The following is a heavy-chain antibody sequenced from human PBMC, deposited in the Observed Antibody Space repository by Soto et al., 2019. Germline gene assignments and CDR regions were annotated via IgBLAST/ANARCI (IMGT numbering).Heavy chain of an antibody. CDR3: ARGRIVGAAFDY. Sequence: QVQLVQSGAEVKKSGASVKVSCKASGYTFTSSDINWVRQATGQGLEWMGWMNPNTGNTGYTQRFQGRVTMTRNISITTAYMELSSLRSDDTAVYYCARGRIVGAAFDYWGQGTLVTVS. CDR1: GYTFTSSD. CDR2: MNPNTGNT. J-gene: IGHJ4*02. V-gene: IGHV1-8*01. D-gene: IGHD1-26*01.